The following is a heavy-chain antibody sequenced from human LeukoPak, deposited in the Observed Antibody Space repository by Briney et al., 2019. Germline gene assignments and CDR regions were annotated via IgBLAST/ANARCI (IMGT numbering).Heavy chain of an antibody. Sequence: SETLSLTCAVYGGSFSGYYWSWIRQPPGKGLEWIGEINHSGSTNYNPSLKSRVTISVDTSKNQFSLRLSSVTAADTAVYYCARGPSLDYWGPGTLVTLSP. J-gene: IGHJ4*02. V-gene: IGHV4-34*01. CDR3: ARGPSLDY. CDR1: GGSFSGYY. CDR2: INHSGST.